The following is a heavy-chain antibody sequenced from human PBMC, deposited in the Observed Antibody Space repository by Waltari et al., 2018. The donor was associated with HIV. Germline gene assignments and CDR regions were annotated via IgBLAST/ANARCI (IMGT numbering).Heavy chain of an antibody. J-gene: IGHJ6*02. D-gene: IGHD1-26*01. Sequence: QLVDSGGVLVQPGRSLNLSCRVAGFAFAAHRRYLLRQAPGKGLEWVGFITSETYGGTAEYDASVTGRFVISREDSNSVAYLQKNSLEIGDTGVYYCSIPSGSLHSYGMDVWGQGTTVTVSS. CDR1: GFAFAAHR. CDR2: ITSETYGGTA. V-gene: IGHV3-49*02. CDR3: SIPSGSLHSYGMDV.